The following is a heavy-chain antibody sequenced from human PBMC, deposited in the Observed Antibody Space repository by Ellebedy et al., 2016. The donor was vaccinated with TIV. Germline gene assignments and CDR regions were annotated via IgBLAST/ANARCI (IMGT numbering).Heavy chain of an antibody. J-gene: IGHJ4*02. Sequence: AASVKVSCKTSGYIFTAYHLHWVRQPPGQALEWMGWLHPSSGGTNYAQNFQGRVSMTRDTSISTAYMELSRLNSDDTAVYYCAAFPYISTSSAYWGQGTLVTVSS. D-gene: IGHD6-6*01. CDR1: GYIFTAYH. CDR2: LHPSSGGT. CDR3: AAFPYISTSSAY. V-gene: IGHV1-2*02.